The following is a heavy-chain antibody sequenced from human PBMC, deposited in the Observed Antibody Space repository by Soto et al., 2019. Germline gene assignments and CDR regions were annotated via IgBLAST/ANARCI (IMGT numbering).Heavy chain of an antibody. CDR2: IYHSGST. J-gene: IGHJ5*02. CDR3: ARARGHYDSSGYLAEVWFDP. CDR1: GGSISSGGYS. V-gene: IGHV4-30-2*01. D-gene: IGHD3-22*01. Sequence: QLQLQESGSGLVKPSQTLSLTCAVSGGSISSGGYSWSWIRQPPGKGLEWIGYIYHSGSTYYNPSLKSRVTISVDRSKNQFSLKLSSVTAADTAVYYCARARGHYDSSGYLAEVWFDPWGQGILVTVSS.